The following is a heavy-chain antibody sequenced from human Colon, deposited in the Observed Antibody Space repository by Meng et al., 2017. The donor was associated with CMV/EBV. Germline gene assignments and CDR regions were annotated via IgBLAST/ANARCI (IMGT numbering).Heavy chain of an antibody. CDR3: ATVSGGDFDY. CDR1: GYTFTGYF. Sequence: QGQLVQSGAEVKKPGASVKASCKASGYTFTGYFMYWVRQAPGQGLEWMGSINPNSGGTNYAQKFQGRVTMTRDTSINTAYMELSRLRSDDTAVYYCATVSGGDFDYWGQGTLVTVSS. CDR2: INPNSGGT. D-gene: IGHD1-26*01. V-gene: IGHV1-2*02. J-gene: IGHJ4*02.